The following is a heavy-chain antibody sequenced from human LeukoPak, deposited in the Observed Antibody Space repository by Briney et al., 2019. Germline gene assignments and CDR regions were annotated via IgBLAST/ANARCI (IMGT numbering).Heavy chain of an antibody. CDR1: GYTFTSYG. CDR2: ISAYNGNT. J-gene: IGHJ4*02. V-gene: IGHV1-18*01. CDR3: ARDSPARGFFDY. D-gene: IGHD6-6*01. Sequence: ASVKVSCKASGYTFTSYGISWVRQAPGQGLEWMGWISAYNGNTNYAQKLQGRVTMITDTSTSTAYMELRSLRSDDTAVYYCARDSPARGFFDYWGQGTLVTVSS.